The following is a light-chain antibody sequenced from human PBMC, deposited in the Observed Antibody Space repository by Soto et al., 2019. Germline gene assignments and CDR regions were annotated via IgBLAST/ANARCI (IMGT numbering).Light chain of an antibody. CDR1: SSDVGGYNY. J-gene: IGLJ3*02. Sequence: QSALTQPRSVSGSPGQSVTISCTGTSSDVGGYNYVSWYQLHPGTAPKLMIYDVSKRPSGVPDRFSGSKSGNTASLTISGLQAEDEADYYCCSYAGSYTWVFGGGTK. V-gene: IGLV2-11*01. CDR3: CSYAGSYTWV. CDR2: DVS.